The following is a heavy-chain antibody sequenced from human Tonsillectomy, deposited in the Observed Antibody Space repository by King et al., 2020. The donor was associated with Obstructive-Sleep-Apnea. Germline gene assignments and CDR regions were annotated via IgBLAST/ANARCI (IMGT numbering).Heavy chain of an antibody. V-gene: IGHV7-4-1*02. J-gene: IGHJ4*02. D-gene: IGHD6-13*01. Sequence: QLVQSGSELKTPGASVKGSCKASGYSFTSYAMNWVRQAPGQGLEWMGRINTNTGNTTYAQGFTGRFVFSFDTSGSTAYLQIISLKAEDTAVYYCARMVYSSSWYRFFDSWGQGTLVTVSS. CDR1: GYSFTSYA. CDR2: INTNTGNT. CDR3: ARMVYSSSWYRFFDS.